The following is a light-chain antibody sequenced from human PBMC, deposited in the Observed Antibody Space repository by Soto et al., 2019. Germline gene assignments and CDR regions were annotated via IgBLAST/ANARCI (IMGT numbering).Light chain of an antibody. Sequence: IVLTQSPRTLSLSPGERATITCRASQSIGSNYLAWYQQKPGQAPRLLIYGASSRPTGIPDRFSGSGSGTEFTLTISGLEPEDVAVYYCQQDCGFPGTFGQGTKVEIK. J-gene: IGKJ1*01. CDR3: QQDCGFPGT. V-gene: IGKV3-20*01. CDR1: QSIGSNY. CDR2: GAS.